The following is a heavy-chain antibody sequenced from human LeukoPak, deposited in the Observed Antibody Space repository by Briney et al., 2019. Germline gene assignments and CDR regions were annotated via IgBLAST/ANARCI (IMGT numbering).Heavy chain of an antibody. CDR1: GYTFTSYG. D-gene: IGHD3-22*01. Sequence: GASVKVSCKASGYTFTSYGISWVRQAPGQGLEWMGWISAYNGNTNYAQKLQGRVTMTTDTSTSTAYMELRSLRSDDTAVYYCASGYYDCSPSDGFDYWGQGTLVTVSS. V-gene: IGHV1-18*01. J-gene: IGHJ4*02. CDR2: ISAYNGNT. CDR3: ASGYYDCSPSDGFDY.